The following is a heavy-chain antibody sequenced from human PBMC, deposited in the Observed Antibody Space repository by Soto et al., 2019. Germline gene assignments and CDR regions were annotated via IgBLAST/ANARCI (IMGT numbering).Heavy chain of an antibody. CDR1: GGTFSSYA. Sequence: SVKVSCKASGGTFSSYAISWVRQAPGQGLEWMGGIIPIFGTANYAQKFQGRVTITADESTSTANKELSSLRSEDTAVYYCARLREDSSGYYIYYFDYWGQGTLVTVSS. CDR3: ARLREDSSGYYIYYFDY. V-gene: IGHV1-69*13. D-gene: IGHD3-22*01. J-gene: IGHJ4*02. CDR2: IIPIFGTA.